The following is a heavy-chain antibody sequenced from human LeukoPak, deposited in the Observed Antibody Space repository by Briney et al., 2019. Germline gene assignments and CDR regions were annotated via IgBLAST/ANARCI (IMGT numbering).Heavy chain of an antibody. Sequence: SETLSLTCAVYGGSFSGYYWSWIRQPPGKGLEWIGEINHSGSTNYNPSLKSRVTISVDTSKNQFSLKLSSVTAADTAVYYCARGAPPDSWGQGTLVTVSS. V-gene: IGHV4-34*01. CDR2: INHSGST. CDR1: GGSFSGYY. J-gene: IGHJ4*02. CDR3: ARGAPPDS.